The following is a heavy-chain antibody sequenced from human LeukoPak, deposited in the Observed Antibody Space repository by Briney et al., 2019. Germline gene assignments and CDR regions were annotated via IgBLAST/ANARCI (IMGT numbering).Heavy chain of an antibody. J-gene: IGHJ4*02. V-gene: IGHV3-33*08. CDR1: GFSFSAYW. D-gene: IGHD4-17*01. Sequence: GESLRLSCAASGFSFSAYWMSWVRQAPGKGLEWVAVIWYDGSNKYYADSVKGRFTISRDNSKNTLYLQMNSLRAKDTAVYSCAREAVTTPSFDYWGQGTLVTVSS. CDR2: IWYDGSNK. CDR3: AREAVTTPSFDY.